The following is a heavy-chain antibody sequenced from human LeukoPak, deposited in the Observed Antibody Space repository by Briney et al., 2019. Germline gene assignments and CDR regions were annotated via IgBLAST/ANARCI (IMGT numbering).Heavy chain of an antibody. Sequence: NTGGSLRLSCATSGLTFTNAWMSWFRQAPGKGLEWVGRIKSKIDGGTSDYAAPVQGRFTISRDDSKNTLYLQINSLKIEDTAVYYCATDPGEWEPIWGQGTMVTVSS. D-gene: IGHD1-26*01. CDR3: ATDPGEWEPI. J-gene: IGHJ3*02. CDR2: IKSKIDGGTS. CDR1: GLTFTNAW. V-gene: IGHV3-15*01.